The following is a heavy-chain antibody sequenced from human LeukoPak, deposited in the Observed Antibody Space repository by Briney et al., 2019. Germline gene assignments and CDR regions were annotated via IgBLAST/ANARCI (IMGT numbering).Heavy chain of an antibody. D-gene: IGHD2-15*01. CDR1: GGSISSYY. Sequence: SETLSLTCTVSGGSISSYYWSWIRQPPGKGLGWIGHIYYSWSTNYNPSLKSRVTISIDTSKNQFSLKLSSVTAADTAVYYCARAPRYCSGGSCFSAHFQHWGQGTLVTVSS. J-gene: IGHJ1*01. V-gene: IGHV4-59*01. CDR3: ARAPRYCSGGSCFSAHFQH. CDR2: IYYSWST.